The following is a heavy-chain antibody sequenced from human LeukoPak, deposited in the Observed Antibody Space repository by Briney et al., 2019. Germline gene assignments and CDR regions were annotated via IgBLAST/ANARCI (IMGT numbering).Heavy chain of an antibody. J-gene: IGHJ3*02. D-gene: IGHD4-17*01. CDR2: ISYIGST. V-gene: IGHV4-59*11. Sequence: SETLSLTCVVSGDSFSSHYRTWIRQSPGKGREWIGYISYIGSTNYNPSLKSRVTISIDTSKNQFSLKLRSVTAADTAVYYCARDLVTVTKGFDIWGQGTMVSVSS. CDR1: GDSFSSHY. CDR3: ARDLVTVTKGFDI.